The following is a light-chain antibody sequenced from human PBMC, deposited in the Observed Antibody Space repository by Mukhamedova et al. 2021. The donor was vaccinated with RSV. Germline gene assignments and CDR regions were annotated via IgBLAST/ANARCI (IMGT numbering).Light chain of an antibody. V-gene: IGKV1-5*03. CDR2: KAS. CDR3: QQYNSYPFT. Sequence: WYQRRVHGKAPKLLIYKASTLESGVPSRFSGSGSGTEFTLTISSLQPDDFATYYCQQYNSYPFTFGPGTKVDL. J-gene: IGKJ3*01.